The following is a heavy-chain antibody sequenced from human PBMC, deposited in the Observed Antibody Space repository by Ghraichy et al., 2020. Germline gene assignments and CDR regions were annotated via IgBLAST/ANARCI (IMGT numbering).Heavy chain of an antibody. V-gene: IGHV4-4*09. Sequence: SETLSLTCTVSGASISTYYYSWIRQPPGEGLEWIGYIYTSETSYSNPSLKSRVTMSLDTSKNQLSLKLTSVTAADTAVYYCARHVYANYGVDVWGQGTTVPVSS. J-gene: IGHJ6*02. CDR1: GASISTYY. CDR2: IYTSETS. D-gene: IGHD5/OR15-5a*01. CDR3: ARHVYANYGVDV.